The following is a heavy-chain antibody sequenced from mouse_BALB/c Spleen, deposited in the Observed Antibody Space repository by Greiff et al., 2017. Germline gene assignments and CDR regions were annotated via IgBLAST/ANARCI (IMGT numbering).Heavy chain of an antibody. Sequence: EVQRVESGPGLVKPSQSLSLTCTVTGYSITSDYAWNWIRQFPGNKLEWMGYISYSGSTSYNPSLKSRISITRDTSKNQFFLQLNSVTTEDTATYYCAREGDDGYSRFAYWGQGTLVTVSA. CDR2: ISYSGST. CDR1: GYSITSDYA. D-gene: IGHD2-3*01. CDR3: AREGDDGYSRFAY. J-gene: IGHJ3*01. V-gene: IGHV3-2*02.